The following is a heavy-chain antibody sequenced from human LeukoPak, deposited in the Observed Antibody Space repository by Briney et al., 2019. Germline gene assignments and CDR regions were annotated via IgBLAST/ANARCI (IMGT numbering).Heavy chain of an antibody. J-gene: IGHJ6*02. CDR1: GFTFSSYA. CDR2: ISGSGGST. V-gene: IGHV3-23*01. D-gene: IGHD3-10*01. CDR3: AKYHDGSGSYFSSDLNEAYYYYYYGMDV. Sequence: AAGSLRLSCAASGFTFSSYAMSWVRQAPGKGLEWVSAISGSGGSTYYADSVKGRFTISRDNTKNTLYLQMNSLRAEDTAVYYCAKYHDGSGSYFSSDLNEAYYYYYYGMDVWGQGTTVTVSS.